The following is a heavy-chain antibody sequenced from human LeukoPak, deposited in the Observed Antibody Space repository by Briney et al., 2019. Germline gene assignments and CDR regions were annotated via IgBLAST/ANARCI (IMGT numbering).Heavy chain of an antibody. CDR2: IWYDGSNK. D-gene: IGHD6-13*01. V-gene: IGHV3-33*01. CDR1: GFTFSSYG. CDR3: AREIGPEYSSSWYRDAFDI. Sequence: PGGSLRLSCAASGFTFSSYGVHWVRQAPGKGLGWVAVIWYDGSNKYYADSVKGRFTISRDNSKNTLYLQMNSLRAEDTAVYYCAREIGPEYSSSWYRDAFDIWGQGTMVTVSS. J-gene: IGHJ3*02.